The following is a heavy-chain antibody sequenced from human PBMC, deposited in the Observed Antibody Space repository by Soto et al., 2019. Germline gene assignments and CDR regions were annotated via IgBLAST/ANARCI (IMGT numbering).Heavy chain of an antibody. CDR3: ARDSSGYEEDSFDY. Sequence: ASVKVSCKASGYTFTGYYMHWVRQAPGQGLEWMGWINPNSVGTNYAQKFQGWFTMTRDTSISTAYMELSRLRSYDTAVYCCARDSSGYEEDSFDYWGQGTLVTVSS. V-gene: IGHV1-2*04. CDR1: GYTFTGYY. J-gene: IGHJ4*02. CDR2: INPNSVGT. D-gene: IGHD5-12*01.